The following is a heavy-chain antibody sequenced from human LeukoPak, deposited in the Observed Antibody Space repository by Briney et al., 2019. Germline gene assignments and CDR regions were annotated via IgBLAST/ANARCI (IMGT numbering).Heavy chain of an antibody. D-gene: IGHD3-10*01. J-gene: IGHJ4*02. CDR2: IYTSGST. V-gene: IGHV4-4*07. CDR1: GGSISSYY. Sequence: SETLSLTCTVSGGSISSYYWSWIRQPAGKGLEWIGRIYTSGSTNYNPSLKSRVTMSVDTSKNQFSLKLSSVTAADTALYYCARSRTTMVRGSPNWSFDYWGQGILVTVSS. CDR3: ARSRTTMVRGSPNWSFDY.